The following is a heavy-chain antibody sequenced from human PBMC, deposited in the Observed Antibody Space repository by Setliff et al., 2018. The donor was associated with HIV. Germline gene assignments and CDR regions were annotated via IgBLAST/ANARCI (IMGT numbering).Heavy chain of an antibody. D-gene: IGHD2-2*02. CDR3: ARYTSKVDWFDP. CDR1: GDSITNDDYY. V-gene: IGHV4-39*01. Sequence: PSETLSLTCTVSGDSITNDDYYWGWIRQPPGKGLEWIAIIHYNGSTYYDPSLKSRVTIFVDTSKTQFYLKLRSVTASDTAVYYCARYTSKVDWFDPWGQGTLVTVSS. J-gene: IGHJ5*02. CDR2: IHYNGST.